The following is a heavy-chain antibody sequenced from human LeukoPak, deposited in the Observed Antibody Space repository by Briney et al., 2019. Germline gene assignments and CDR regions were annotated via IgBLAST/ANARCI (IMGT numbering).Heavy chain of an antibody. D-gene: IGHD2-15*01. J-gene: IGHJ6*02. Sequence: SETLSLTCTVSGGSISSYYWSWIRQHPGKGLEWIGYICYSGSSYYNPSLKSRVTISVDTSKNQFSLKLSPVTAADTAVYYCARAVVVVVAATQYYYYGMDVWGQGTTVTVSS. V-gene: IGHV4-59*06. CDR1: GGSISSYY. CDR3: ARAVVVVVAATQYYYYGMDV. CDR2: ICYSGSS.